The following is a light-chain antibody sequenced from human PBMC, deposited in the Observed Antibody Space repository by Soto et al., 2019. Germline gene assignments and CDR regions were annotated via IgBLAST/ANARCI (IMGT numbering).Light chain of an antibody. CDR1: QGISSY. CDR2: AAS. V-gene: IGKV1-8*01. J-gene: IGKJ3*01. CDR3: QQYYSYPPEFT. Sequence: AIRMTQSPSSLSASTGDRVTITCRASQGISSYLAWYQQKPGKAPKLLIYAASTLQSGVPSRFSGSGSGTDFTLTISCLQSEDFATYYCQQYYSYPPEFTFGPGTKLDIK.